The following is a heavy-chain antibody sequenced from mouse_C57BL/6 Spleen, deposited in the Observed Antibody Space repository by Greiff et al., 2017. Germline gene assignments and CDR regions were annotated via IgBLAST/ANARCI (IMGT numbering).Heavy chain of an antibody. CDR2: IDPNSGGT. CDR3: ARDNYGSSWGFAY. D-gene: IGHD1-1*01. Sequence: QVQLQQPGAELVKPGASVKLSCKASGYTFTSYWMHWVKQRPGRGLEWIGRIDPNSGGTKYNEKFKSKATLTVDKPSSTAYMQLSSLTSKDSAVYYCARDNYGSSWGFAYWGQGTRVTVSA. J-gene: IGHJ3*01. CDR1: GYTFTSYW. V-gene: IGHV1-72*01.